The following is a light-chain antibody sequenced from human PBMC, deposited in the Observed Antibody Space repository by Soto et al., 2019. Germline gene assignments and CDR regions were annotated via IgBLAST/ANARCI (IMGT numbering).Light chain of an antibody. Sequence: DIQMTQSPSTLSASVGDRVTSTCRASQSISSWLAWYQQKPGKAPKLLIYKASSLESGVPSRFSGSGSGTEFTLTISSLQPDDFATFYCQQHNSYPWTFGQGTKVEIK. CDR2: KAS. CDR3: QQHNSYPWT. V-gene: IGKV1-5*03. J-gene: IGKJ1*01. CDR1: QSISSW.